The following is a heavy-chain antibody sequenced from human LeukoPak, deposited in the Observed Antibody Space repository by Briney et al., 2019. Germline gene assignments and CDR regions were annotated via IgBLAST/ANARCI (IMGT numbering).Heavy chain of an antibody. Sequence: GGSLRHSCAASGLILSDYQMSWMRQAPGKGLEWVSYISSRNTYTKYADSVKGRLTISRDNAKNSLYLQMNSLRVEDTAVYYCARGYDRERDYWGQGTLVTVSS. J-gene: IGHJ4*02. D-gene: IGHD1-26*01. CDR3: ARGYDRERDY. CDR2: ISSRNTYT. V-gene: IGHV3-11*05. CDR1: GLILSDYQ.